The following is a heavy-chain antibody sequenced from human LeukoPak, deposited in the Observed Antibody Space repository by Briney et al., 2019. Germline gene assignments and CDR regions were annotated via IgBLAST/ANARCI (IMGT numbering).Heavy chain of an antibody. CDR3: ARYYHYYDSSGYPIVFDY. J-gene: IGHJ4*02. CDR1: GFTFSSYW. Sequence: GGSLRLSCAASGFTFSSYWMSWVRQAPGKGLEWVANIKQDGSDKYYVDSVKGRFTISRYNAKNSLYLQMNSLRAEDTAVYYCARYYHYYDSSGYPIVFDYWDQGTGIIVTS. V-gene: IGHV3-7*01. D-gene: IGHD3-22*01. CDR2: IKQDGSDK.